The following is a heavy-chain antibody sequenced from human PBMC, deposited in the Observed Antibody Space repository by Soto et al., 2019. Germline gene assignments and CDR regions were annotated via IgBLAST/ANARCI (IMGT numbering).Heavy chain of an antibody. CDR3: ATYEATYYNFYGMDV. CDR2: IHPGESDT. D-gene: IGHD3-3*01. J-gene: IGHJ6*02. CDR1: GYSFTTYW. Sequence: PGASLTLSCKSYGYSFTTYWIAWVRQMPGKGLEWMGSIHPGESDTRYSPSFQGQVTISADRSITTAYLQWSSLKASDTAMYYCATYEATYYNFYGMDVSGQGTKVTV. V-gene: IGHV5-51*01.